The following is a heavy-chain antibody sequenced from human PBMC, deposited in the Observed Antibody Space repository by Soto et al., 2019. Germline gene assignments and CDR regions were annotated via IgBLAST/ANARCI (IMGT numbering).Heavy chain of an antibody. J-gene: IGHJ6*02. CDR2: IYHCGST. CDR1: GGSISSGGYS. Sequence: SETLSLTCAVSGGSISSGGYSWNWIRQPPGKGQEWIGYIYHCGSTYYNPSLKSRVTISVDRSKNQFSLKLSSVTAADTAVYYCARGDYYDSSGYTYTFYYYYGMDVWGQGTTVTVSS. D-gene: IGHD3-22*01. V-gene: IGHV4-30-2*01. CDR3: ARGDYYDSSGYTYTFYYYYGMDV.